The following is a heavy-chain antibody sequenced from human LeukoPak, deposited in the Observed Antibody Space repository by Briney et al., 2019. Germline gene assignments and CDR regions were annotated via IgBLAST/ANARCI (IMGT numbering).Heavy chain of an antibody. J-gene: IGHJ4*02. D-gene: IGHD5-24*01. CDR3: ARAGGIRDGYNWNY. CDR1: GGTFSSYA. CDR2: IIPIFGTA. Sequence: GASVKVSCKASGGTFSSYAISWVRQAPGQGLEWMGGIIPIFGTANYAQKFQGRVTITADESTSTAYMELGSLRSEDTAVYYCARAGGIRDGYNWNYWGQGTLVTVSS. V-gene: IGHV1-69*13.